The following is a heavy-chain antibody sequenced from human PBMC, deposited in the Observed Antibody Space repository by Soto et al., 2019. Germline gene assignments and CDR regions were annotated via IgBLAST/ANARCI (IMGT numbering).Heavy chain of an antibody. CDR3: ARSHYDFWSGYYKRNWFDP. Sequence: PSETLSLTCAVYGGSFSGYYRSWIRQPPGKGLEWIGEINHSGSTNYNPSLKSRVTISVDTSKNQFSLKLSSVTAADTAVYYCARSHYDFWSGYYKRNWFDPWGQGTLVTVSS. CDR1: GGSFSGYY. J-gene: IGHJ5*02. CDR2: INHSGST. D-gene: IGHD3-3*01. V-gene: IGHV4-34*01.